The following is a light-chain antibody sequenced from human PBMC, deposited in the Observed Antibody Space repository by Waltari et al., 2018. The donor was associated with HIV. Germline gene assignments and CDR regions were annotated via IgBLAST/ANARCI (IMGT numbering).Light chain of an antibody. CDR3: LQDYNYPRT. CDR2: GAS. CDR1: QGIRND. Sequence: AIKMAQYPSSLSASIGQRVTITCRASQGIRNDFAWYQQHPGKAPKLLISGASSLQNGVPSSFSGSGSDTDFTLTIDNLQPEDFATYSCLQDYNYPRTFGQGTRLEIK. J-gene: IGKJ2*01. V-gene: IGKV1-6*02.